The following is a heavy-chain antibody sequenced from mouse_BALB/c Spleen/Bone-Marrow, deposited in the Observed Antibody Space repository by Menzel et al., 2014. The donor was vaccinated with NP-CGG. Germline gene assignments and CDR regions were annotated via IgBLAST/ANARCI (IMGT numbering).Heavy chain of an antibody. CDR1: GYSFTGYY. CDR3: ARLDWYGGFAY. CDR2: ISCYNGAT. J-gene: IGHJ3*01. D-gene: IGHD2-14*01. Sequence: LVKTGASVKISSKSSGYSFTGYYMHWVKQSHGKSLEWIGYISCYNGATSYNQKFKGKATFTVDTSSSTAYMQFNSLTSEDSAVYYCARLDWYGGFAYWGQGTLVTVSA. V-gene: IGHV1S34*01.